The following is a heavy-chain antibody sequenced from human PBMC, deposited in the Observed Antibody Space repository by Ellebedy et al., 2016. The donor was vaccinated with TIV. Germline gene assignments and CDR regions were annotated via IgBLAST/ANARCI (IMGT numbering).Heavy chain of an antibody. CDR1: GFSVSRYA. J-gene: IGHJ3*02. Sequence: GESLKISCAASGFSVSRYAMHWVRQAPGKGLEWVAVISYDGSNKYDADSVKGRFTISRDNSKNTVYLEMNSLRAEDTAVYYCARGDWLSGAEGAFDIWGQGTMVTVSS. D-gene: IGHD3-9*01. V-gene: IGHV3-30*04. CDR2: ISYDGSNK. CDR3: ARGDWLSGAEGAFDI.